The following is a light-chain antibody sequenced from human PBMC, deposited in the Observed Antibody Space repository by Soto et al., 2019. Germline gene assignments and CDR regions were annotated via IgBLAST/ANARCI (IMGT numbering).Light chain of an antibody. J-gene: IGLJ2*01. CDR1: SSSIGAGSD. CDR3: QTYDNSLIVVV. CDR2: GNT. Sequence: QSVLTQPPSVSGAPGQRVTISCTGTSSSIGAGSDVHWYQQLPGTAPKLLIFGNTNRPSGVPDRFSGSKSGASASLAITGLHAEAEGDYYCQTYDNSLIVVVFGGGTKLTVL. V-gene: IGLV1-40*01.